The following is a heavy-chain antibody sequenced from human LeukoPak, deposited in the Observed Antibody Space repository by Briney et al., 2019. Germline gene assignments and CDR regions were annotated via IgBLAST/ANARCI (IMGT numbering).Heavy chain of an antibody. V-gene: IGHV1-69*05. CDR2: IIPIFGTA. CDR3: ARERDIVLMVRYDSSGLPEPYAFDI. CDR1: GGTFSSYA. D-gene: IGHD2-8*01. J-gene: IGHJ3*02. Sequence: SVKVSCKASGGTFSSYAISWVRQAPGQGLEWMGRIIPIFGTANYAQKFQGRVTITTDESTSTAYMELSSLRSEDTAVYYCARERDIVLMVRYDSSGLPEPYAFDIWGQGTMVAVSS.